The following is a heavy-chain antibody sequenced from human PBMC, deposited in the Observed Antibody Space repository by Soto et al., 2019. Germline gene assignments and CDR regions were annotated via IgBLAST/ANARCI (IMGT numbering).Heavy chain of an antibody. V-gene: IGHV4-59*08. CDR2: IYYSGST. Sequence: SETLSLTCTVSGGSISRYYWSWIRQPPGKGLEWIGYIYYSGSTNYNPSLKSRVTISVDTSKNQFSLKLSSVTAADTAVYYCARGYYDFWSGYSESRFDYWGQGTLVTVSS. CDR3: ARGYYDFWSGYSESRFDY. CDR1: GGSISRYY. J-gene: IGHJ4*02. D-gene: IGHD3-3*01.